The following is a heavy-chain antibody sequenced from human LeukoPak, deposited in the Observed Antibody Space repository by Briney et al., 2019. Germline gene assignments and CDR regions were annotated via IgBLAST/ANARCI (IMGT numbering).Heavy chain of an antibody. Sequence: ASVKVSCKASGYTFTSYDINWVRQATGQGLEWMGWMNPNSGNTGYAQKFQGRVTITRNTSISTAYMELSSLRSEDTAVYYCARGLRGYSYVHYYYYYYMDVWGKGTTVTVSS. CDR1: GYTFTSYD. J-gene: IGHJ6*03. D-gene: IGHD5-18*01. V-gene: IGHV1-8*03. CDR2: MNPNSGNT. CDR3: ARGLRGYSYVHYYYYYYMDV.